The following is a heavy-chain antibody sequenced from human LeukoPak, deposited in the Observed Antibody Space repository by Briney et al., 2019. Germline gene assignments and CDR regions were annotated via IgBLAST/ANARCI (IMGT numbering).Heavy chain of an antibody. CDR1: GGSISSGGYY. J-gene: IGHJ4*02. CDR2: IYHSGST. D-gene: IGHD2-2*01. Sequence: SQTLSLTCAVSGGSISSGGYYWSWIRQPPGKGLEWIGYIYHSGSTYYNPSLKSRVTISVDRSKNQFSLKLSSVTAADTAVYYCARDPRSRYFDYWGQGTLVTVSS. CDR3: ARDPRSRYFDY. V-gene: IGHV4-30-2*01.